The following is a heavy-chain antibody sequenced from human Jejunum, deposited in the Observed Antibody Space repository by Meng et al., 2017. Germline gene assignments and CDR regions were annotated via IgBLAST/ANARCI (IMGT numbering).Heavy chain of an antibody. D-gene: IGHD1-26*01. CDR3: ARDSMGSLDY. Sequence: QVHRQGPGPGLVGPSETLSLICTVSGGSVGRAGYQWGWIRQPPGRGLEWIGYANTNYNPSLKRRVTISLDTSRNLFSLSLTSVTAADTAVYYCARDSMGSLDYWGQGILVTVSS. CDR1: GGSVGRAGYQ. V-gene: IGHV4-61*08. J-gene: IGHJ4*02. CDR2: ANT.